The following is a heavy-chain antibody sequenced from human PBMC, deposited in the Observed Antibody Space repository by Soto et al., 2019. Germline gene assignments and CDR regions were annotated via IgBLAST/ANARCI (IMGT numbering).Heavy chain of an antibody. J-gene: IGHJ5*02. D-gene: IGHD6-13*01. CDR1: GDSISSVAHY. Sequence: SETLSLTCSVSGDSISSVAHYWAWVRQPPGKGLEWIGSLYYTGSTYYNPSLKSRAAISIDTSKNQFSLNLMSTTAADTAVFYCASHSPKKSWYYGWFDPWGHGTLVTVSS. V-gene: IGHV4-39*01. CDR2: LYYTGST. CDR3: ASHSPKKSWYYGWFDP.